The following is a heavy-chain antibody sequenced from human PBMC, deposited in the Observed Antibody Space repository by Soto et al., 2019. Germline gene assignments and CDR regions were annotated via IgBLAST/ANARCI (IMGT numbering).Heavy chain of an antibody. J-gene: IGHJ4*02. V-gene: IGHV4-38-2*01. CDR1: GYSISSGYY. CDR3: ARVRVGYDFWSGYYSDY. CDR2: IYHSGST. D-gene: IGHD3-3*01. Sequence: TSETLSLTCAVSGYSISSGYYWGWIRQPPGKGLEWIGSIYHSGSTYYNPSLKSRVTISVDTSKNQFSLKLSSVTAADTAVYYCARVRVGYDFWSGYYSDYWGQGTLVTVSS.